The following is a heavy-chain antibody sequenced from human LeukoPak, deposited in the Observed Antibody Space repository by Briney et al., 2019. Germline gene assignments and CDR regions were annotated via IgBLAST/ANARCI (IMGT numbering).Heavy chain of an antibody. CDR2: IYYSGST. Sequence: SETLSLTCTVSGGSISSSSYYWGWIRQPPGKGLEWIGSIYYSGSTYYNPSLKSRVTISVDKSKNQFSLKLSSVTAADTAVYYCARSADLLGESSQVDYWGQGTLVTVSS. CDR1: GGSISSSSYY. J-gene: IGHJ4*02. V-gene: IGHV4-39*07. CDR3: ARSADLLGESSQVDY. D-gene: IGHD3-16*01.